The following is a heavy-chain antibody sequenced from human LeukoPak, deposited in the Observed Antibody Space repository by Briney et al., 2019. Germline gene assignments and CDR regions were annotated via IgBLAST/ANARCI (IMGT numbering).Heavy chain of an antibody. J-gene: IGHJ3*02. CDR2: IWYDGSNR. CDR3: ARARRDGYNHPGDAFDI. Sequence: QSGGSLRLSCAASGFTFNSYGMHWVRQAPGKGLEWVAVIWYDGSNRNYADSVKGRFTISRDNSQNTLSLQMNSLRAEDTAVYYCARARRDGYNHPGDAFDIWGQGTMVTVSS. V-gene: IGHV3-33*01. CDR1: GFTFNSYG. D-gene: IGHD5-24*01.